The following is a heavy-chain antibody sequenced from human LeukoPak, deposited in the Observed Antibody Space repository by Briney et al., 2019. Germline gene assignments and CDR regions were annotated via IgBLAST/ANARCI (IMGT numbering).Heavy chain of an antibody. J-gene: IGHJ4*02. CDR3: ARELVRYCSSTSCPFDY. D-gene: IGHD2-2*01. CDR1: GYTFTSYG. Sequence: ASVKVSCKASGYTFTSYGISWVRQAPGQGLEWMGWISAYNGNTNYAQKLQGRVAMTTDTSTSTAYMELRSLRSDDTAVYYCARELVRYCSSTSCPFDYWGQGTLVTVSS. V-gene: IGHV1-18*01. CDR2: ISAYNGNT.